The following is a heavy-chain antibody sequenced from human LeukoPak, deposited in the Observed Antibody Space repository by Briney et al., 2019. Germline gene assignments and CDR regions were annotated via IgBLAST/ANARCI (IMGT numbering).Heavy chain of an antibody. V-gene: IGHV3-23*01. CDR2: ISGSGGST. CDR3: AKDLGGGTYYDFWSGYQYPRGMDV. CDR1: GFTFSSYA. D-gene: IGHD3-3*01. J-gene: IGHJ6*02. Sequence: GGSLRLSCAASGFTFSSYAMSWVRQAPGKGLEWVSAISGSGGSTYYADSVKGRFTISRDNSKNTLYLQMNSLRAEDTAVYYCAKDLGGGTYYDFWSGYQYPRGMDVWGQGTTVTVPS.